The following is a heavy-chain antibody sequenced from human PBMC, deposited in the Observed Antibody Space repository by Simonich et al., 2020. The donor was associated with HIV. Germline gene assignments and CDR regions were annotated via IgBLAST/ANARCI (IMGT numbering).Heavy chain of an antibody. J-gene: IGHJ4*02. D-gene: IGHD3-10*01. CDR2: VYYRGRT. CDR1: GGSISSSSYY. CDR3: ARHSPYYYGSGPLLDY. Sequence: QLQLQESGPALVKPSETLSLTCTVSGGSISSSSYYWGWIRQPPGKGLEWIGSVYYRGRTNHNPSLKSRVTISVDTSKNQFSLKLSSVTAADTAVYYCARHSPYYYGSGPLLDYWGQGTLVTVSS. V-gene: IGHV4-39*01.